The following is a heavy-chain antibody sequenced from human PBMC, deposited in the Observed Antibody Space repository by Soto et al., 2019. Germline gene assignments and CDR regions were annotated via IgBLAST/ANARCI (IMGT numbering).Heavy chain of an antibody. D-gene: IGHD3-22*01. Sequence: PGGSLRLSCAASGFTFSNAWMNWVRQAPGKGLEWVGRIKSKTDGGTTDYAAPVKGRFAISRDDSKNILYLQMNSLKIEDTAVYYCTTDSYSPMIIVRFDYWGHGTLVTVSS. V-gene: IGHV3-15*07. J-gene: IGHJ4*01. CDR1: GFTFSNAW. CDR2: IKSKTDGGTT. CDR3: TTDSYSPMIIVRFDY.